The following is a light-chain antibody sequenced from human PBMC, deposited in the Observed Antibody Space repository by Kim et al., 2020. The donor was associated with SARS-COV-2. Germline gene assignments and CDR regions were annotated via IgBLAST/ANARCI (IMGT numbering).Light chain of an antibody. CDR2: DKN. CDR3: NSRDTNGNHHVV. V-gene: IGLV3-19*01. CDR1: SLRSYY. Sequence: SSELTQDPAVSVALGQTVRITCQGDSLRSYYASWYQQKPGQAPVLVLYDKNNRPSGIPDRFSGSSSGNTASLTITGAQAEDEADYYCNSRDTNGNHHVVFGGGTQLTVL. J-gene: IGLJ2*01.